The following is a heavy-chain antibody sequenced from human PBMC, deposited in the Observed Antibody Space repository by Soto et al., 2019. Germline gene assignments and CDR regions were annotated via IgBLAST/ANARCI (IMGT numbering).Heavy chain of an antibody. V-gene: IGHV3-30-3*01. CDR2: ISYDGSNK. D-gene: IGHD6-6*01. J-gene: IGHJ6*02. CDR3: ARSLGIAARYYYYYGMDV. Sequence: GSLRLSCAASGFTFSSYAMHWVRQAPGKGLEWVAVISYDGSNKYYADSVKGRFTISRDNSKNTLYLQMNSLRAEDTAVYYCARSLGIAARYYYYYGMDVWGQGTTVTVSS. CDR1: GFTFSSYA.